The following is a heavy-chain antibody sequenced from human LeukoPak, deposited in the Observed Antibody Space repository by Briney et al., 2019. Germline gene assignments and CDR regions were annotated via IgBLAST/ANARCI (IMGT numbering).Heavy chain of an antibody. D-gene: IGHD4-17*01. Sequence: PSETLSLTCTVSGGSISSSSYYWSWIRQPPGKGLEWIGYIYYSGSSNKNLSLKSRATISLDTSKSQFSLKLSSVTAADTAVYYCAGYLTVTSPIDYWGQGTLVTVSS. CDR1: GGSISSSSYY. CDR2: IYYSGSS. CDR3: AGYLTVTSPIDY. V-gene: IGHV4-61*01. J-gene: IGHJ4*02.